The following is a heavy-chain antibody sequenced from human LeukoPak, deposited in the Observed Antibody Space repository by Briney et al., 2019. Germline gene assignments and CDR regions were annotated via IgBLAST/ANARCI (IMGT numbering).Heavy chain of an antibody. D-gene: IGHD6-19*01. CDR3: ARVAVAGGNYFDY. V-gene: IGHV4-59*01. J-gene: IGHJ4*02. CDR2: IYYSGST. Sequence: SETLSLTCTVSGGSISSYYWSWIRQPPGKGLEWIGYIYYSGSTNYNPSLKSRVTISVDTSKNQFSLKLSSVTAADTAVYYCARVAVAGGNYFDYWGQGTLVTVSS. CDR1: GGSISSYY.